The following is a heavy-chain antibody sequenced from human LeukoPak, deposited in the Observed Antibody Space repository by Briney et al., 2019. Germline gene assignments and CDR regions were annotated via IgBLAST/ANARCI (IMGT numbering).Heavy chain of an antibody. CDR3: ARVDGVRVVRD. CDR2: IYHSGST. D-gene: IGHD3-10*01. V-gene: IGHV4-38-2*02. Sequence: SETLSLTCTVSGYSISSGYYWGWIRQPPGKGLEWIGSIYHSGSTYYNPSLKSRVTISVDTSKNQFSLKLSSVTAADTAVYYCARVDGVRVVRDWGQGTLVTVSS. J-gene: IGHJ4*02. CDR1: GYSISSGYY.